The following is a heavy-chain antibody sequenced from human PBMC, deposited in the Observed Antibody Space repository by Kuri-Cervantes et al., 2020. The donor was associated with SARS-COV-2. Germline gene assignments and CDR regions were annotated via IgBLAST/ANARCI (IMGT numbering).Heavy chain of an antibody. CDR3: ARVPGYDFWSGYNRFGYYGMDV. CDR1: GFTFRNYS. V-gene: IGHV3-30*03. J-gene: IGHJ6*02. D-gene: IGHD3-3*01. CDR2: ISYDGSNK. Sequence: GESLKISCAASGFTFRNYSLNWVRQAPGKGLEWVAVISYDGSNKYYADSVKGRFTISRDNSKNTLYLQMNSLRAEDTAVYYCARVPGYDFWSGYNRFGYYGMDVWGQGTTVTVSS.